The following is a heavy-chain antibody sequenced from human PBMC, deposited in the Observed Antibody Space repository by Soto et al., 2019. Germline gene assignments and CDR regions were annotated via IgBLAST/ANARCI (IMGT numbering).Heavy chain of an antibody. D-gene: IGHD2-8*01. J-gene: IGHJ4*02. V-gene: IGHV3-23*01. CDR2: ISGSGGST. CDR3: AKDHPPLYGHDYFDY. CDR1: GFTFSSYA. Sequence: GGSLRLSCAASGFTFSSYAMSWVRQAPGKGLEWVSAISGSGGSTYYADSVKGRFTISRDNSKKTLYLQMNSLRAEDTAVYYCAKDHPPLYGHDYFDYWGQGTLVTVSS.